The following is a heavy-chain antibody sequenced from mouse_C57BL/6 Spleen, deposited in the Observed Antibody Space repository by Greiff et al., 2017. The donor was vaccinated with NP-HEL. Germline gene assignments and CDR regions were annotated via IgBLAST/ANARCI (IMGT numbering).Heavy chain of an antibody. V-gene: IGHV3-6*01. CDR3: ARATGTGWYFDV. Sequence: EVKVEESGPGLVKPSQSLSLTCSVTGYSITSGYYWNWIRQFPGNKLEWMGYISYDGSNNYNPSLKNRISITRDTSKNQFFLKLNSVTTEDTATYYCARATGTGWYFDVWGTGTTVTVSS. D-gene: IGHD4-1*02. J-gene: IGHJ1*03. CDR1: GYSITSGYY. CDR2: ISYDGSN.